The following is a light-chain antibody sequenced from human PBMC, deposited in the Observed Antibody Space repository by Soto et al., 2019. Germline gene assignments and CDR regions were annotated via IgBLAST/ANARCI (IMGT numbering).Light chain of an antibody. V-gene: IGKV3-20*01. CDR1: QSVTSNF. Sequence: EIVLTQSPGTLSLSPGERVTLPCRASQSVTSNFLAWYQQRPGQAPRLLIYGASSRATGIPDRFSGSGSGTDFTLTISRLEPEDFAVYYCQQYGSSPTTFGQGTKVEIK. CDR2: GAS. CDR3: QQYGSSPTT. J-gene: IGKJ1*01.